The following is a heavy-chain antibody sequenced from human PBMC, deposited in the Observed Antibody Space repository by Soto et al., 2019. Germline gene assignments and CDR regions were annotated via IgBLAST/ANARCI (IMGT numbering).Heavy chain of an antibody. CDR2: IYSGGTT. D-gene: IGHD3-22*01. V-gene: IGHV3-66*01. Sequence: EVQLVESGGGLVQPGGSLRLSCAASGFTVSSNYMSWVRQAPGKGLEWVSVIYSGGTTYYAVSVKGRFTISRDNSKNTLYRQMNSLRAEDTAVYYCARNGDSSDYRGWFDPWGQGTLVTVSS. CDR1: GFTVSSNY. J-gene: IGHJ5*02. CDR3: ARNGDSSDYRGWFDP.